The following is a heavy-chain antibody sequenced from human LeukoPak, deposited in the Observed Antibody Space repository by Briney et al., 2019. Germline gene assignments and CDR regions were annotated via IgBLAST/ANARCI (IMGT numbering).Heavy chain of an antibody. J-gene: IGHJ4*02. CDR3: ARGGSSGWSQFDF. CDR2: IWYDGSNK. D-gene: IGHD6-19*01. V-gene: IGHV3-33*01. Sequence: GGSLRLSCAASGFTFSSYGMHGVRQAPGKGLEWVAVIWYDGSNKYYPDSVKGRFTISRDDSKNTLYLQMNSLRAEDTALYYCARGGSSGWSQFDFWGQGILVSVSS. CDR1: GFTFSSYG.